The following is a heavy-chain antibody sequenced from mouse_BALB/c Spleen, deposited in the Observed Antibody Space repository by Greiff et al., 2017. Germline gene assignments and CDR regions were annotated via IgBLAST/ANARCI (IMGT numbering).Heavy chain of an antibody. V-gene: IGHV1-4*01. J-gene: IGHJ2*01. CDR1: GFTFTSYT. CDR2: INPSGGDT. CDR3: ARWVLGHGFDD. D-gene: IGHD4-1*01. Sequence: VPLQPSGADLATPAPSVTMSCPASGFTFTSYTMPWVNQRPGPGLEWIGYINPSGGDTKYNQTFKDKTTLTADKSSSTAYMQLSSLTSEDSAVYYCARWVLGHGFDDWGQGTTLTGSS.